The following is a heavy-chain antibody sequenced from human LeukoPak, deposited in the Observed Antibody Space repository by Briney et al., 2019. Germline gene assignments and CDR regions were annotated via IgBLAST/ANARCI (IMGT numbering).Heavy chain of an antibody. V-gene: IGHV1-2*02. Sequence: ASVTVSCKASGYTFTGYYFHWVRQAPGQGLEWMGWINPNTAGTNYAQNFLGGVTLTWDTSISTAYMELNRLTSDDTAVYYCATSAGDYRAGHYYYMGVWGKGTSVTVSS. D-gene: IGHD4-11*01. CDR1: GYTFTGYY. J-gene: IGHJ6*03. CDR2: INPNTAGT. CDR3: ATSAGDYRAGHYYYMGV.